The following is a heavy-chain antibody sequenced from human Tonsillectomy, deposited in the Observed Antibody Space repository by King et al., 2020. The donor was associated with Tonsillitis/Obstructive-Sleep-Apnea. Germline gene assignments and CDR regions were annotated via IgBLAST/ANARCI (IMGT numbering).Heavy chain of an antibody. V-gene: IGHV2-70*11. Sequence: VTLKESGPALVKPTQTLTLTCTFSGFSLSNSGMCVSWIRQPPGKALEWLARIDWDDDKYYSTSLKTRLTISKDTSKNQVVLTMTNIDPVDTATYFCARITNGSGDFHMDVWGKGTTVTVSS. CDR2: IDWDDDK. J-gene: IGHJ6*03. D-gene: IGHD3-10*01. CDR1: GFSLSNSGMC. CDR3: ARITNGSGDFHMDV.